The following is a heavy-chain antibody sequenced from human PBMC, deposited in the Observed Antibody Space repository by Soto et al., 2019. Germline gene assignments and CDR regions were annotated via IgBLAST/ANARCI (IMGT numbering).Heavy chain of an antibody. CDR1: GFSLSTYHMG. J-gene: IGHJ4*02. CDR3: AXAXXXDLLTFDH. CDR2: IYWDDDK. Sequence: QITLKESGPTLVRPAQTLTLTCDFSGFSLSTYHMGVAWIRXXPGKALEWLALIYWDDDKRYSPSLKDRLAISKDTSSNQVVLTITNMDPGDTATYXCAXAXXXDLLTFDHWGPGTLVTVSS. D-gene: IGHD1-1*01. V-gene: IGHV2-5*02.